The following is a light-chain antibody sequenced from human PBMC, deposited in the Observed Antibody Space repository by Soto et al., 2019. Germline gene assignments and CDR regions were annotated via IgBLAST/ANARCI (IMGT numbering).Light chain of an antibody. CDR3: QQFGSSPYT. CDR2: GAS. V-gene: IGKV3-20*01. Sequence: EIVLTQSPGTLSLSPGERATLSCRASQSVGSPYLAWYQHKPGQAPRLLIYGASSRATGIPDRFSVSGSGTDFTLTISRLEPEDFAVYYCQQFGSSPYTFGQGTKLEI. J-gene: IGKJ2*01. CDR1: QSVGSPY.